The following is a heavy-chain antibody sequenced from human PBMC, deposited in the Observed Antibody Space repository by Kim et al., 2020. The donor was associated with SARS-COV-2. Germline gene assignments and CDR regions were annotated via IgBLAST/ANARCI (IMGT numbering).Heavy chain of an antibody. CDR1: GFTFSSYA. CDR2: ISGSGGST. Sequence: GGSLRLSCAASGFTFSSYAMSWVRQDPGKGLEWVSAISGSGGSTYYADSVKGRFTISRDNSKNTLYLQMNSLRAEDTAVYYCAKDSGSSWYSYYYYYGMDVWGQGTTVTVSS. V-gene: IGHV3-23*01. J-gene: IGHJ6*02. CDR3: AKDSGSSWYSYYYYYGMDV. D-gene: IGHD6-13*01.